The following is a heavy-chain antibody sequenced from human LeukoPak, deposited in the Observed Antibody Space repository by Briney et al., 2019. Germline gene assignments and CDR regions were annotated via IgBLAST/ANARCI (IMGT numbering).Heavy chain of an antibody. CDR2: INHSGST. V-gene: IGHV4-34*01. CDR1: GGSFSGYY. J-gene: IGHJ5*02. Sequence: SETLSLTCAVYGGSFSGYYWSWIRQPPGKGLEWIGEINHSGSTNYNPSLKSRVTISVDTSKNQFSLKLSSVTAADTAVYYCARGHDDSSGYYYLDWFDPWGQGTLVPVSS. D-gene: IGHD3-22*01. CDR3: ARGHDDSSGYYYLDWFDP.